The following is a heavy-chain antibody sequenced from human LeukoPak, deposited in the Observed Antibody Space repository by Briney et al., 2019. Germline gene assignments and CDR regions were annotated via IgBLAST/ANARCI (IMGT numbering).Heavy chain of an antibody. CDR2: INTNTGNP. CDR3: ARARYDYVWGSYRYTEFDY. D-gene: IGHD3-16*02. J-gene: IGHJ4*02. V-gene: IGHV7-4-1*02. Sequence: ASVKVSCKASGYTFTGYYMHWVRQAPGQGLEWMGWINTNTGNPTYAQGFTGRFVFSLDTSVSTAYLQISSLKAEDTAVYYCARARYDYVWGSYRYTEFDYWGQGTLVTVSS. CDR1: GYTFTGYY.